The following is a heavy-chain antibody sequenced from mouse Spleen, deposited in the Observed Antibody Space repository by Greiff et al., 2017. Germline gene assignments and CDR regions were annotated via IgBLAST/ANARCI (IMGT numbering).Heavy chain of an antibody. D-gene: IGHD2-4*01. CDR2: ISNLAYSI. Sequence: EVMLVESGGGLVKPGGSLKLSCAGSGFTFSDYGMAWVRQAPGKGPEWVAFISNLAYSIYYADTVTGRFTISRENAKNTLYLEMSGLRSEDTATYYCARFDYDGSFAYWGQGTLVTVSA. J-gene: IGHJ3*01. CDR1: GFTFSDYG. V-gene: IGHV5-15*01. CDR3: ARFDYDGSFAY.